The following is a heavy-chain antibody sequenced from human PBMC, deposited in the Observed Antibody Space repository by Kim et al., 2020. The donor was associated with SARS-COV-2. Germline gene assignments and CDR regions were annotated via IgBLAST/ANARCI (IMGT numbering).Heavy chain of an antibody. CDR3: ARYGVEAGLDF. J-gene: IGHJ4*03. Sequence: GGSLRLSCAASGFALSNFWMSWVRQAPGKGLEWLANIKPDGSEKYYADVAKGRFSISRDNAKNSVSLQMNSLRAEDTAVYYCARYGVEAGLDFWAHWTL. V-gene: IGHV3-7*01. CDR1: GFALSNFW. CDR2: IKPDGSEK. D-gene: IGHD2-8*01.